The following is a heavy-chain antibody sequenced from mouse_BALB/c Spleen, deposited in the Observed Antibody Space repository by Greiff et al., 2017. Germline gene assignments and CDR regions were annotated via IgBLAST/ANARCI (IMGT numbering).Heavy chain of an antibody. CDR3: ASSSMITPAWFAY. Sequence: QVQLKESGAELAKPGASVKMSCKASGYTFTSYWMHWVKQRPGQGLEWIGYINPSTGYTEYNQKFKDKATLTADKSSSTAYMQLSSLTSEDSAVYYCASSSMITPAWFAYWGQGTLVTVSA. D-gene: IGHD2-4*01. CDR1: GYTFTSYW. J-gene: IGHJ3*01. V-gene: IGHV1-7*01. CDR2: INPSTGYT.